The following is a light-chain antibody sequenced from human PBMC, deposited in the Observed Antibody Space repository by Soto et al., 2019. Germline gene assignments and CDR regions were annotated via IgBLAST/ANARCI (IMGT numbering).Light chain of an antibody. CDR1: SSDVGGSAY. J-gene: IGLJ1*01. CDR2: KVT. V-gene: IGLV2-14*01. CDR3: TSSTTGSLYV. Sequence: QSVLTQPASVSGSPGQSITISCTGTSSDVGGSAYVSWYQQFPGNVPRLLIYKVTNRPSGVSYRFSGSKSGNTASLTISGLQPEEQPDHFRTSSTTGSLYVFGTGTKVTV.